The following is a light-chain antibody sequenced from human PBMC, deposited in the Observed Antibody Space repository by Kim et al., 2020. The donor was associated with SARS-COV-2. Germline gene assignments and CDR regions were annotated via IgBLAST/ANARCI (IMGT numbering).Light chain of an antibody. Sequence: DIVMTQSPDSLAVSLGERATINCKSSQSVLYSSNNKNYLVWYQQKPGQPPKLLIYWASTRESGVPDRFSGSGSGTDFTLTISSLQAEDVAVYYCQAWTFGQGTKVEIK. CDR1: QSVLYSSNNKNY. CDR3: QAWT. V-gene: IGKV4-1*01. CDR2: WAS. J-gene: IGKJ1*01.